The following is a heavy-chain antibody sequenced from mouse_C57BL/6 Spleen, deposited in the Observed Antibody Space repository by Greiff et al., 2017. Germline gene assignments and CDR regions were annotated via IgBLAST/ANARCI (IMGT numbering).Heavy chain of an antibody. Sequence: DVKLVESGGGLVKPGGSLKLSCAASGFTFSDYGMHWVRQAPEKGLEWVAYISSGSSTIYYADTVKGRFTISRDNAKNTLFLQMTRLRSEDTAMYYCARGGYYVDYAMDYWGQGTSGTVSS. V-gene: IGHV5-17*01. CDR2: ISSGSSTI. CDR3: ARGGYYVDYAMDY. J-gene: IGHJ4*01. CDR1: GFTFSDYG. D-gene: IGHD2-3*01.